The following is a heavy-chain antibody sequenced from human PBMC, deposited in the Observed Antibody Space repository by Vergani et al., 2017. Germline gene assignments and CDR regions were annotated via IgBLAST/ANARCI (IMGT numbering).Heavy chain of an antibody. J-gene: IGHJ6*02. CDR1: GGSFSGYY. V-gene: IGHV4-34*01. CDR2: INHSGST. D-gene: IGHD5-12*01. Sequence: QVQLQQWGAGLLKPSETLSLTCAVYGGSFSGYYWSWIRQPPGKGLEWIGEINHSGSTNYNPSLKSRVTISADTSKNQFSLKLSSVTAADTAVYYCARWRQWGGYSGYSSAGYYYYGMDVWGQGTTVTVSS. CDR3: ARWRQWGGYSGYSSAGYYYYGMDV.